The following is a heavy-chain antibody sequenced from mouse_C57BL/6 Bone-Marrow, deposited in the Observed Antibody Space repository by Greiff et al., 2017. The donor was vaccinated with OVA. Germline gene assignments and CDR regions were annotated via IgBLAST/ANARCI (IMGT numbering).Heavy chain of an antibody. CDR2: IRSKSNNYAT. D-gene: IGHD6-1*01. J-gene: IGHJ4*01. Sequence: EVMLVESGGGLVQPKGSLKLSCAASGFSFNTYAMNWVRQAPGKGLEWVARIRSKSNNYATYYADSVKDRFTISRDDSESMLYLQMNNLKTEDTAMYYCVVRLLYYAMDYWGQGTSVTVSS. V-gene: IGHV10-1*01. CDR1: GFSFNTYA. CDR3: VVRLLYYAMDY.